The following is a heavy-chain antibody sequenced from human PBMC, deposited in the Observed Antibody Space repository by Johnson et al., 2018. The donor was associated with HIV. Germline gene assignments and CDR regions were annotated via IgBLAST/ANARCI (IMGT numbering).Heavy chain of an antibody. CDR2: ISYDGSNK. Sequence: SGGGVVQPGRSLRLSCAASGFTFSSYAMHWVRQAPGKGLEWVAVISYDGSNKYYADSVKGRFTISRDNSKNTLYLQMNSLRAEDTAVYYCARETGDDAFDIWGQGTMVTVSS. D-gene: IGHD7-27*01. V-gene: IGHV3-30*04. CDR3: ARETGDDAFDI. J-gene: IGHJ3*02. CDR1: GFTFSSYA.